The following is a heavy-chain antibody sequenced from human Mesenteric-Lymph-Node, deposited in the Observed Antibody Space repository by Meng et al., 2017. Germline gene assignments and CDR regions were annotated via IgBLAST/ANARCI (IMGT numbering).Heavy chain of an antibody. V-gene: IGHV3-23*01. Sequence: GESLKISCTASGFTFNNYAMSWVRQAPGKGLEWVSGINSGGSVTYYADSVKGRFTISRDNAKNSLDLQLNSLRVEDTAVYYCARVKWVKTAMTNDLNWFDPWGQGTLVTVSS. CDR2: INSGGSVT. CDR3: ARVKWVKTAMTNDLNWFDP. J-gene: IGHJ5*02. CDR1: GFTFNNYA. D-gene: IGHD5-18*01.